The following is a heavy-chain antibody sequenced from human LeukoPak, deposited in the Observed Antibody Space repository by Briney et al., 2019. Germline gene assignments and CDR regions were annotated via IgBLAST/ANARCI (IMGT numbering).Heavy chain of an antibody. CDR1: GGSFSGYY. J-gene: IGHJ4*02. D-gene: IGHD5-24*01. Sequence: SETLSLTCAVYGGSFSGYYWTWIRQPPGKGLEWIGEIHYSGRINYNPSLKGRVTISADTSNNHFSLKMNSVTAADTAVYYCSRGTDAYKCGNSWGQGTLVTVPS. CDR2: IHYSGRI. CDR3: SRGTDAYKCGNS. V-gene: IGHV4-34*01.